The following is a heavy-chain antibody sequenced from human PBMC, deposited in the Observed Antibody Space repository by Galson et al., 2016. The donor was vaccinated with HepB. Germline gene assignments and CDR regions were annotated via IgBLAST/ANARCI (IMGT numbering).Heavy chain of an antibody. J-gene: IGHJ6*02. CDR3: VRSTEEWYNRYYYYGMDV. Sequence: VANIKAGGSEKYSVDSVEGRFTISRDNAKNSLYLQMNSLRVEDTAVYYCVRSTEEWYNRYYYYGMDVWGQGTTVTVSS. V-gene: IGHV3-7*01. CDR2: IKAGGSEK. D-gene: IGHD1-1*01.